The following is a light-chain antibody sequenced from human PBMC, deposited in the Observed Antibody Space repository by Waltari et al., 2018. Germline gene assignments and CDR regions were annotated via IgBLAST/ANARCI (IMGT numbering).Light chain of an antibody. CDR2: EVN. V-gene: IGLV2-23*02. CDR3: CSYAGSGIYV. Sequence: QSALTQPAPVSGSPGQPITIPCSGTSSAFGSYNLVSLFQQYPDKAPKLIIFEVNMRPSGVSNRFSGSKSGNTASLTISGLQAEDEADYYCCSYAGSGIYVFGTGAKVTVL. J-gene: IGLJ1*01. CDR1: SSAFGSYNL.